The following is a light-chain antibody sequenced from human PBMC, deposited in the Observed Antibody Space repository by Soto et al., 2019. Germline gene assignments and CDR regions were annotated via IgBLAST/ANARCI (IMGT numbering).Light chain of an antibody. CDR2: GNS. Sequence: QSVLTQPPSVSGAPGQRVTISCTGSSSNIGAGYDVHWYQQLPGTAPKLLIYGNSNRPSGVPDRFSGSKSGPSASLAITGLQAEDEADYYCQSYDSNLSVVFGGGTKVTVL. J-gene: IGLJ2*01. V-gene: IGLV1-40*01. CDR3: QSYDSNLSVV. CDR1: SSNIGAGYD.